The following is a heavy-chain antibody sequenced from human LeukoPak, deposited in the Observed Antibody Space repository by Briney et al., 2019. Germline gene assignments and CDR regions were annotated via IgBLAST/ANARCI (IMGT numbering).Heavy chain of an antibody. CDR3: AKASRDGYNLDFDY. D-gene: IGHD5-24*01. J-gene: IGHJ4*02. CDR1: GFTFSSYG. V-gene: IGHV3-23*01. Sequence: PGGSLRLSCAASGFTFSSYGMSWVRQAPGKGLEWVSAISGSGGSTYYADSVKGRFTISRDNSKNTLYLQMNSLRAEDTAVYYCAKASRDGYNLDFDYWGQGTLVTVSS. CDR2: ISGSGGST.